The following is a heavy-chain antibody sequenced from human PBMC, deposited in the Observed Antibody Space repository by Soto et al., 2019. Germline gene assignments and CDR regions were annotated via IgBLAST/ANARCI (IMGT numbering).Heavy chain of an antibody. CDR3: ARGGFAHAFDI. V-gene: IGHV3-74*01. Sequence: EVQLVESGGDLVQPGESLRLSCAVSGFTFKNFWMHWVRQAPGKGLVWVSRVDSDGSDTIYADSVKGRFTVSRDNAKNTLLLQRNSLRVGDTGVYYCARGGFAHAFDIWGQGTMVTVSS. CDR2: VDSDGSDT. J-gene: IGHJ3*02. CDR1: GFTFKNFW.